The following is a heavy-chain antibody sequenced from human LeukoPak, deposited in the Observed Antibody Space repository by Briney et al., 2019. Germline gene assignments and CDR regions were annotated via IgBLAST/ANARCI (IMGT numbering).Heavy chain of an antibody. CDR2: ISAYNGNT. J-gene: IGHJ4*02. Sequence: ASVKVSCKTSGYTFINFGISWVRQAPGQGLEWMGWISAYNGNTNSAQKFQGRLTMTTDTSTTTAYLELRSLRSDDTAVYYCARLGSSWNEIDYWGQGTLVTVSS. D-gene: IGHD6-13*01. CDR1: GYTFINFG. V-gene: IGHV1-18*01. CDR3: ARLGSSWNEIDY.